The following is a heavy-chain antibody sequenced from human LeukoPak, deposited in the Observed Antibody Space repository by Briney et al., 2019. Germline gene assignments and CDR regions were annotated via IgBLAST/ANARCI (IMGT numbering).Heavy chain of an antibody. Sequence: GGSLRLSCVASGFTFSNYWMHWVRQAPRKGLVWVSRINSDGINTSYADSVKGRFTISRDNAKNTLNLQMNSLRAEDTAVYYCARDLGQYYDTSDNWFDPWGQGTLVTVSS. CDR2: INSDGINT. CDR1: GFTFSNYW. CDR3: ARDLGQYYDTSDNWFDP. J-gene: IGHJ5*02. V-gene: IGHV3-74*01. D-gene: IGHD3-22*01.